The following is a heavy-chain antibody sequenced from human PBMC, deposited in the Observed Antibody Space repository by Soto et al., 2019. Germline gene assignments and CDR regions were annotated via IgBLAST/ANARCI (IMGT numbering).Heavy chain of an antibody. V-gene: IGHV4-4*02. CDR3: ARDPLAWFGERTKTNYYYYYGMDV. J-gene: IGHJ6*02. D-gene: IGHD3-10*01. Sequence: PSETLSLTCAVSGVSISSSNWWSWVRQPPGKGLEWIGEIYHSGSTNYNPSLKSRVTISVDKSKNQFSLKLSSVTAADTAVYYCARDPLAWFGERTKTNYYYYYGMDVWGQGTTVTVSS. CDR1: GVSISSSNW. CDR2: IYHSGST.